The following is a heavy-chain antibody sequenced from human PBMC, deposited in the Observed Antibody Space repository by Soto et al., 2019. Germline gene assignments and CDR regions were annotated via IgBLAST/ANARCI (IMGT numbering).Heavy chain of an antibody. D-gene: IGHD6-13*01. CDR3: ARGLRAGTVYFDY. J-gene: IGHJ4*02. Sequence: GGSLRLSCAASGFTFSSYGMHWVRQAPGKGLEWVAVIWYDGSNKYYADSVNGRFTISRDNSKNTLYLQMNSLRAEDTAVYYCARGLRAGTVYFDYWGQGTLVTVSS. CDR2: IWYDGSNK. V-gene: IGHV3-33*01. CDR1: GFTFSSYG.